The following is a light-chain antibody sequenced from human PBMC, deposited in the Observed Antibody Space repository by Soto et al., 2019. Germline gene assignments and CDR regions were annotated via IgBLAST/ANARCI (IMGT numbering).Light chain of an antibody. J-gene: IGKJ1*01. V-gene: IGKV3-20*01. CDR1: QSVSSSY. CDR3: QQYGSSPLT. Sequence: EIVLTQSPGTLSLSPGERATLSCRASQSVSSSYLTWYQQQPGQAPRLLIYGASSRATGIPDRFSGSGSGTDFTLTISRLEPEDFTLYYCQQYGSSPLTFGQGTKLEIK. CDR2: GAS.